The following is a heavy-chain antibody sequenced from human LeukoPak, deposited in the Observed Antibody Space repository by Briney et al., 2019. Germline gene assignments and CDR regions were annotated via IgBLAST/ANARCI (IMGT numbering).Heavy chain of an antibody. Sequence: GGSLRLSCAASGFTFSNYAMSWVRQAPGKGLEWVSTISDSGGSTCYADSVKGRFTISRDNSKNTLYLQMNSLRAEDTAVYYCARELRYTGYYFDYWGQGTLVTVSS. V-gene: IGHV3-23*01. CDR1: GFTFSNYA. J-gene: IGHJ4*02. CDR2: ISDSGGST. CDR3: ARELRYTGYYFDY. D-gene: IGHD3-16*02.